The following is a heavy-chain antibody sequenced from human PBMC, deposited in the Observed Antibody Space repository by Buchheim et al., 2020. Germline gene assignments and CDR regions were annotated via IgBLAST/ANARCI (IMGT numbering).Heavy chain of an antibody. Sequence: EVQLVQSGAEVKKPGESLKISCEGSGYNFTKYWIAWVRQMPGKGLEWMGIIYPDDSDTRYSQSFQGRVTISADKSINTAYPQWTSLKASDTAMYYCARVGFNVKCDYWGQGTL. V-gene: IGHV5-51*01. CDR1: GYNFTKYW. J-gene: IGHJ4*02. D-gene: IGHD3-10*02. CDR3: ARVGFNVKCDY. CDR2: IYPDDSDT.